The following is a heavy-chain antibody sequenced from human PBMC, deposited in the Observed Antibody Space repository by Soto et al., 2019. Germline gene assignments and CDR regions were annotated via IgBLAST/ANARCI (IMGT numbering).Heavy chain of an antibody. J-gene: IGHJ6*02. CDR3: SRAFAARNYYYYGMDV. CDR1: GASTSRGGSY. CDR2: IYYSGTT. D-gene: IGHD6-6*01. V-gene: IGHV4-31*03. Sequence: PSETLSLTCTVSGASTSRGGSYWSWIRQHPGKGLEWIGYIYYSGTTAYNPSLRSRVTISLDTSKNQFSLRLSSVTAADTAVYYCSRAFAARNYYYYGMDVWGQGTTVTVSS.